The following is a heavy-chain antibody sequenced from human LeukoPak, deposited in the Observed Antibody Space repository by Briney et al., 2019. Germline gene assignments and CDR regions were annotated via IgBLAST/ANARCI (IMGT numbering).Heavy chain of an antibody. V-gene: IGHV3-30-3*02. Sequence: PGGSLRLSCAASGFXFSSFSMYWVRQTPGKELEWVAVISYDGNNKYYADSVKGRFSISRDNSKNTLYLQMDSLRTEDTAVYYCVKIRSRGTGDAFGIWGQGTVVTVSS. CDR2: ISYDGNNK. J-gene: IGHJ3*02. D-gene: IGHD1-1*01. CDR1: GFXFSSFS. CDR3: VKIRSRGTGDAFGI.